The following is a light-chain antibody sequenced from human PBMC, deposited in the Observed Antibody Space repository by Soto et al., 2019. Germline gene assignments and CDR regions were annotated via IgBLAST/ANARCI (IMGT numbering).Light chain of an antibody. CDR1: SSDGGTYNY. CDR2: EVT. J-gene: IGLJ1*01. CDR3: SSYTGSSTLYV. Sequence: QSVLTQPASVSGSPGQSITISCTGTSSDGGTYNYVSWYQQHPGKAPKVMIYEVTYRPSGVSNRSSGSKSGNTASLTISGLQAEDEAEYYCSSYTGSSTLYVFGTGTKV. V-gene: IGLV2-14*01.